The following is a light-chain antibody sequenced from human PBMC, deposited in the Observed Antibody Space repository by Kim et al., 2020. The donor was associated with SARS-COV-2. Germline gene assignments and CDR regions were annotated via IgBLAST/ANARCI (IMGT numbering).Light chain of an antibody. CDR2: EGF. J-gene: IGLJ1*01. Sequence: QSALTQPASVSGSPGQSITISCTGTSSDVGIYNLVSWYQQHPGKVPKLIIYEGFQRPSGVSNRFSGSKSGYTASLTISGLQAEDEADYYCCSYTATGGYVCGSGTKVTVL. CDR1: SSDVGIYNL. CDR3: CSYTATGGYV. V-gene: IGLV2-23*01.